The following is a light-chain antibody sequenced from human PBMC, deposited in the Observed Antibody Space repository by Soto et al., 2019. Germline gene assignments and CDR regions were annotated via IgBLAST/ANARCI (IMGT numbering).Light chain of an antibody. J-gene: IGLJ3*02. CDR3: ESYDGNNHWV. Sequence: NFMLTQPHSVSEYPGKTITISCTRSRGSLASNYVPWYQQRPGSSPTTVIYENNQRSSGFPDRCSGSIDPSSNSASLTISALKTEDEADYYCESYDGNNHWVFGGGTKRTVL. V-gene: IGLV6-57*01. CDR2: ENN. CDR1: RGSLASNY.